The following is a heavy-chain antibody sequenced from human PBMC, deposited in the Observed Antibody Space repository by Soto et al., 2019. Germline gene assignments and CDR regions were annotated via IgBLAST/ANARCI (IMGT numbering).Heavy chain of an antibody. D-gene: IGHD6-6*01. Sequence: QVQLVESGGGVVQPGRSLRLSCAASGFPFTSYGMHWVRQAPGKGLEWVAAMSNDGSNKYYVDSVKGRFTITRDNSKNTLYLQMNSLRAEDTAVYYCAKEGLSTAGRQGVFDYWGQGTLVTVSS. CDR2: MSNDGSNK. CDR1: GFPFTSYG. CDR3: AKEGLSTAGRQGVFDY. J-gene: IGHJ4*02. V-gene: IGHV3-30*18.